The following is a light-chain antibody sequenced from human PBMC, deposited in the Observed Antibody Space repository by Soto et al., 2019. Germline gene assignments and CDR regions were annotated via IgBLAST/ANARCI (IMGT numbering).Light chain of an antibody. Sequence: QTVLTQPASVSGSLGQSVAMSCTGTSSDVGAYNYVSWYQQHPGKAPKLLLSEVSNRPSGVSDRFSGSKSGNTASLTISGLQAEDEADYYCSSLTTSFTYVFGTGTKVTVL. CDR1: SSDVGAYNY. CDR3: SSLTTSFTYV. CDR2: EVS. V-gene: IGLV2-14*01. J-gene: IGLJ1*01.